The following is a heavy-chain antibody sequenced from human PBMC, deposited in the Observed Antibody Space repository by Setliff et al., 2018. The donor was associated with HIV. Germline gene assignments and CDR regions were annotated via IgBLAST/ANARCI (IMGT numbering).Heavy chain of an antibody. D-gene: IGHD3-3*01. V-gene: IGHV4-34*01. J-gene: IGHJ3*02. CDR2: INHSGST. CDR3: ARPLSESYNFWGDAFAI. Sequence: LSLTCAVYGGSFSGYYWSWIRQPPGKGLEWIGEINHSGSTNYNPSLKSRVTISVDTSKNQFSLKLTSVTAADTAVYYCARPLSESYNFWGDAFAIWGQGTMVTV. CDR1: GGSFSGYY.